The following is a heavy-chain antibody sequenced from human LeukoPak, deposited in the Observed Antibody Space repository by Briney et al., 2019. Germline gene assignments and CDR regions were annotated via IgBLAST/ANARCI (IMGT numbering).Heavy chain of an antibody. D-gene: IGHD3-22*01. CDR2: IGRSSIDK. V-gene: IGHV3-21*01. J-gene: IGHJ4*02. CDR3: VGGDSREL. CDR1: GFTFNTYT. Sequence: GGSLRLSCTASGFTFNTYTMNWVRQAPGKGPEWISSIGRSSIDKYYADSVRGRFTISRDKAKNSLYVQMSSLRVEDTAVYYCVGGDSRELWGQGTLVTVSS.